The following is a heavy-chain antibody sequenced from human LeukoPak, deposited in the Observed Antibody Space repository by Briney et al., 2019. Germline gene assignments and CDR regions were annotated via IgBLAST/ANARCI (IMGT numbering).Heavy chain of an antibody. CDR1: GGSISSYY. CDR2: ILYSGST. CDR3: ARTRSSTWHLLDY. Sequence: PSETLSLTCTVSGGSISSYYWSWIRQPAGKGLEWIGYILYSGSTNYNPSLESRVTISVDTSKNQFSLKLTSVTAADTAVYYCARTRSSTWHLLDYWGQGTLVTVSS. D-gene: IGHD6-13*01. J-gene: IGHJ4*02. V-gene: IGHV4-59*01.